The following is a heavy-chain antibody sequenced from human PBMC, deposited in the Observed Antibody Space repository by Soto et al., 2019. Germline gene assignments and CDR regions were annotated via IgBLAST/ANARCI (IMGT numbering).Heavy chain of an antibody. D-gene: IGHD3-22*01. J-gene: IGHJ4*02. V-gene: IGHV3-30-3*01. CDR1: GFTFSSYA. CDR3: ARETYYYDSSGYWLDY. Sequence: VQLVESGGGVVQPGRSLRLSCAASGFTFSSYAMHWVRQAPGKGLEWVAVISYDGSNKYYAESVKGRFTISRDNSTNTLYLQMNSLRAEDTAVYYCARETYYYDSSGYWLDYWGQGTLVTVSS. CDR2: ISYDGSNK.